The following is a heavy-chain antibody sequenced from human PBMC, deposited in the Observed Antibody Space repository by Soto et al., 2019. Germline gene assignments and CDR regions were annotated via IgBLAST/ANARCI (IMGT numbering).Heavy chain of an antibody. J-gene: IGHJ4*02. Sequence: GGSLRLSCAASGFTFSAYSMHWVRQAPGKGLEWLAVVSYDGSNKYYADSVKGRFTISRDNSKSTLYLQMNSLRSEDTAVYYCASHATPYDYDSGTMGFDYWGQGTLVTVSS. CDR3: ASHATPYDYDSGTMGFDY. V-gene: IGHV3-30-3*01. CDR1: GFTFSAYS. D-gene: IGHD3-10*01. CDR2: VSYDGSNK.